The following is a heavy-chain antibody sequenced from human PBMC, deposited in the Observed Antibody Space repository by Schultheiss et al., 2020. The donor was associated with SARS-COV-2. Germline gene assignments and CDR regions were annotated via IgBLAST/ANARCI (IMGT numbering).Heavy chain of an antibody. CDR3: ARDLSDGDDY. D-gene: IGHD2-21*01. V-gene: IGHV3-48*04. CDR1: GFTVSSNY. Sequence: GGSLRLSCAASGFTVSSNYMSWVRQAPGKGLEWVSSISSSSSTIYYADSVKGRFTISRDNADNSLYLRMNSLRAEDTAVYYCARDLSDGDDYWGQGTLVTVSS. CDR2: ISSSSSTI. J-gene: IGHJ4*02.